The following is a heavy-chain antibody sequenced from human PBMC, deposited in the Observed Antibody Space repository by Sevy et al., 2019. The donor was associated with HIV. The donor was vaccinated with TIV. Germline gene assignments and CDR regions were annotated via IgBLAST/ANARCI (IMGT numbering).Heavy chain of an antibody. J-gene: IGHJ4*02. Sequence: GGSLRLSCAASGFTFSSYWMSWVRQAPGKGLEGVANIKQDGSEKDYVDSVRGRFTISRDNAKNSLYLQMNSLRVEDTAVYYCARDLDRTEDYWGQGTLVTVSS. CDR3: ARDLDRTEDY. CDR2: IKQDGSEK. CDR1: GFTFSSYW. V-gene: IGHV3-7*01. D-gene: IGHD3-3*01.